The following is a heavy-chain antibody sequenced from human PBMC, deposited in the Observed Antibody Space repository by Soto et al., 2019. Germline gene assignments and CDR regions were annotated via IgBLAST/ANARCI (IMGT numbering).Heavy chain of an antibody. CDR1: GFTFSAYY. CDR3: ARSLLDEYSSSWRSAYYGMDV. CDR2: IKPNSGGT. Sequence: QVQLVQSGTEVKKPGASVKVSCKASGFTFSAYYIYWVRQAPGQGLEWIGWIKPNSGGTNNAQKFQGRVTMTRATSNSTVYMELSALIPDDTAVYYCARSLLDEYSSSWRSAYYGMDVWGQGTTVTVSS. D-gene: IGHD6-13*01. V-gene: IGHV1-2*02. J-gene: IGHJ6*02.